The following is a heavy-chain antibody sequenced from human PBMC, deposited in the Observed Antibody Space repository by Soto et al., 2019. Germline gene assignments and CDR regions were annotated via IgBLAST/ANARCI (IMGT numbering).Heavy chain of an antibody. CDR2: ISEAGDST. CDR1: QFTFSTFA. V-gene: IGHV3-23*01. Sequence: EVQLLESGGGLVQPGGSLRLSCAASQFTFSTFAMSWVRQAPGKGLEWVSFISEAGDSTHYADSVKGRFTISRDNSKNTLYLQMTSLRAEDTALYHCVKGGWLDFWGQGALFTVSS. J-gene: IGHJ5*01. CDR3: VKGGWLDF.